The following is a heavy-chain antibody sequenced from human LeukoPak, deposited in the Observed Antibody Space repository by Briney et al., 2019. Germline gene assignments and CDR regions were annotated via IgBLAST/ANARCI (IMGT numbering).Heavy chain of an antibody. J-gene: IGHJ4*02. D-gene: IGHD1-26*01. CDR3: STESGAFCPFGY. CDR1: GFTFSNAW. CDR2: ISMTGRT. Sequence: GSLRLSCAASGFTFSNAWMSGVRQPPRQGLEWVGEISMTGRTNYNPSLNGRVTMSLDESSNQLSLNLTSVTAADTAIYYCSTESGAFCPFGYWGPGTLVIVA. V-gene: IGHV4-4*02.